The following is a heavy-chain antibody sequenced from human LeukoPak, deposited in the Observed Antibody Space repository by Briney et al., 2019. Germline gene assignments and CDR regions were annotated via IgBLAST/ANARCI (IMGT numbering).Heavy chain of an antibody. V-gene: IGHV4-34*01. CDR3: ARDSYCTNGVCYKQFWVI. CDR1: GGSFSGYY. Sequence: PSETLSLTRAVYGGSFSGYYWSWIRQPPGKGLEWIGEINHSGSTNYNPSLKSRVTISVDTSKNQFSLKLSSVTAADTAVYYCARDSYCTNGVCYKQFWVIWGQGTMVTVSS. CDR2: INHSGST. D-gene: IGHD2-8*01. J-gene: IGHJ3*02.